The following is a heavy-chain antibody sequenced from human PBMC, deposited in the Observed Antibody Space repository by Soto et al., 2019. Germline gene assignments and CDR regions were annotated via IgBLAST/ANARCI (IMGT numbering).Heavy chain of an antibody. J-gene: IGHJ5*01. V-gene: IGHV1-69*13. CDR3: ASSVITFGGVIVIPES. D-gene: IGHD3-16*02. Sequence: ASVKVSCKASGGTFSSYAISWVRQAPGQGLEWMGGIIPIFGTANYAQKFQGRVTITADESTSTAYMELSSLRSEDTAVYYCASSVITFGGVIVIPESWGRGTLVTVSS. CDR1: GGTFSSYA. CDR2: IIPIFGTA.